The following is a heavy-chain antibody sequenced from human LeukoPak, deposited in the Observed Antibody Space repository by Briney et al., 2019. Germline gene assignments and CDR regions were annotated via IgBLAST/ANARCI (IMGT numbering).Heavy chain of an antibody. CDR3: AKDFIYGGWGNGFDI. V-gene: IGHV3-30*02. CDR1: GFSFSNSG. CDR2: MRYDGSSK. Sequence: GGSLRLSCAASGFSFSNSGMHWVRQAPGKGLEWVAFMRYDGSSKFYTDSVKGRFTISRDNSKNTLYLQMNSLRAEDTAVYYCAKDFIYGGWGNGFDIWGQGTMVTVSS. J-gene: IGHJ3*02. D-gene: IGHD3-16*01.